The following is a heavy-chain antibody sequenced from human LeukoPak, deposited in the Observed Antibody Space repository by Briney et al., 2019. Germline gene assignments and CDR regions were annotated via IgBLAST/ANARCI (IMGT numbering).Heavy chain of an antibody. J-gene: IGHJ5*02. CDR2: ISGSGDTT. CDR1: GFTFSNYY. Sequence: GGSLRLSCAASGFTFSNYYMSWIRQAPGKGLEWVSAISGSGDTTYYADSVKGRFTISRDNSKNTLYLQMNSLRAEDTAVYYCAKDQDSMVRGIIWMNNWFDPWGQGTLVTVSS. V-gene: IGHV3-23*01. CDR3: AKDQDSMVRGIIWMNNWFDP. D-gene: IGHD3-10*01.